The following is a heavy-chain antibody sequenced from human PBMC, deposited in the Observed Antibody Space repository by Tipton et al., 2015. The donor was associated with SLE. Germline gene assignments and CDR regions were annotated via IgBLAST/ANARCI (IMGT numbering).Heavy chain of an antibody. CDR3: ARGKVGATTG. Sequence: TLSLTCTVSGASVSSYYWSWIRQPPGKGLEWIGYIYDSGSTNYNPSLKSRVTISVDTSKNQFSLKLSSVTAADTAVYSCARGKVGATTGWGQGTLVTVSS. J-gene: IGHJ4*02. V-gene: IGHV4-59*02. CDR2: IYDSGST. D-gene: IGHD1-26*01. CDR1: GASVSSYY.